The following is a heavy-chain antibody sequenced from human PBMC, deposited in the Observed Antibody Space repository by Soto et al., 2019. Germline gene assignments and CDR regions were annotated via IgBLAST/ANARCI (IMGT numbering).Heavy chain of an antibody. V-gene: IGHV3-23*01. CDR3: AKDEGIRSSTSGPYYMDV. J-gene: IGHJ6*03. D-gene: IGHD2-2*01. CDR1: GFTFSSYA. CDR2: ISGSGGST. Sequence: EVQLLESGGGLVQPGGSLRLSCAASGFTFSSYAMSWVRQAPGKGLEWVSAISGSGGSTYYADSVKGRFTISRDNSKNTLYLQMNSLRAEDTAVYYCAKDEGIRSSTSGPYYMDVWGKGTTVTVSS.